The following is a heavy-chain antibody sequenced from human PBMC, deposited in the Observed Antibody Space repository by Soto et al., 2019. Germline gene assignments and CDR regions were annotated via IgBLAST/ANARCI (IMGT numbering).Heavy chain of an antibody. Sequence: SSVKVSCKASGGTFISYAINWVRQAPGQGLAWMGGIVPIFGTAKYPHKFQGRVTNAADESTSAAYMELTSLRSEDTAMYYCASSPCSSSLFVLASDSWGQGTLVTVSS. V-gene: IGHV1-69*13. J-gene: IGHJ4*02. CDR1: GGTFISYA. CDR2: IVPIFGTA. CDR3: ASSPCSSSLFVLASDS. D-gene: IGHD6-6*01.